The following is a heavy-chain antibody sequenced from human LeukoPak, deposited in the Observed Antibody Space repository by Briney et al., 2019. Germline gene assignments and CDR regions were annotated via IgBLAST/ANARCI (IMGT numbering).Heavy chain of an antibody. CDR1: GGSFSDYY. D-gene: IGHD6-13*01. V-gene: IGHV4-34*01. Sequence: SETLSLTCAVYGGSFSDYYWSWIRQPPGKGLEWIGEINHSGSTNYNPSLKSRVTISVDTSKNQFSLKLSSVTAADTAVYYCARTEAGNRYYYFDYWGQGTLVTVSS. J-gene: IGHJ4*02. CDR3: ARTEAGNRYYYFDY. CDR2: INHSGST.